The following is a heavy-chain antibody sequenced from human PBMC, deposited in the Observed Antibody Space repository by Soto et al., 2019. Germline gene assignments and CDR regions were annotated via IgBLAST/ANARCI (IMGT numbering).Heavy chain of an antibody. V-gene: IGHV3-30*18. CDR2: ISYDGSNK. CDR3: AKGLGRWYIYFQN. Sequence: QVQLVESGGGVVQPGRSLRLSCAASGFTFSSYGMEWVRQAPGKGLEWVAVISYDGSNKYYADSVKGRFTISRDNSKNTLNLQMNSLRAEDTAVYYCAKGLGRWYIYFQNWGQGTLVTVSS. CDR1: GFTFSSYG. D-gene: IGHD6-13*01. J-gene: IGHJ1*01.